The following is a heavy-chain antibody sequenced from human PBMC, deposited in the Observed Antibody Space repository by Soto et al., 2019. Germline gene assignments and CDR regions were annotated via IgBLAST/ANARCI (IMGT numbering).Heavy chain of an antibody. Sequence: GSLRLSCAASGFTFSDHYMSWIRQAPGKGLEWIGYSSNSGSFTRYADSVKGRFSISRDNAKNSLYLQINSLRGDDTATYFCVRSGDNYNLLDYWGQGTPVTVSS. CDR1: GFTFSDHY. CDR3: VRSGDNYNLLDY. CDR2: SSNSGSFT. J-gene: IGHJ4*02. V-gene: IGHV3-11*06. D-gene: IGHD1-1*01.